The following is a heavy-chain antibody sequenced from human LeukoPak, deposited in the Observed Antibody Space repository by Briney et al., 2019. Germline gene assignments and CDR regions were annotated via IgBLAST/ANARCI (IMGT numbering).Heavy chain of an antibody. D-gene: IGHD3-22*01. V-gene: IGHV4-59*01. CDR2: IHYSGGT. CDR3: AREQYDSSGYFFLDL. J-gene: IGHJ2*01. CDR1: GGFISTYY. Sequence: PSETLSLTCTVSGGFISTYYWSWIRQPLGKGLEWIGYIHYSGGTNYNPSLKSRVTISVDTSKNQFSLKLSSVTAADTAVYYCAREQYDSSGYFFLDLWGRGTLVTVSS.